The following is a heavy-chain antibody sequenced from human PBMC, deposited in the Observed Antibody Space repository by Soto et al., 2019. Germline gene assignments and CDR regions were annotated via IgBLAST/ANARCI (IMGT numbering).Heavy chain of an antibody. CDR1: GGTLSSYA. CDR2: IIPIFGTA. V-gene: IGHV1-69*13. CDR3: AMHSSSSGLVDY. J-gene: IGHJ4*02. D-gene: IGHD6-6*01. Sequence: SVKVSCKASGGTLSSYAISWVRQAPGQGLEWMGGIIPIFGTANYAQKFQGRVTITAHDSTSTAYMELSSLRSEDTAVYYCAMHSSSSGLVDYWGQGTLVTVS.